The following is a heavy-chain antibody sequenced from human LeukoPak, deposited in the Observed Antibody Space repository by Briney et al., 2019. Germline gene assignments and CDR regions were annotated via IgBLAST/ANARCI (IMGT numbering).Heavy chain of an antibody. J-gene: IGHJ4*02. D-gene: IGHD6-13*01. Sequence: ASVKASCKASGYTFTGYYMHWVRQAPGQGLEWMGWINPNSGGANYAQKFQGRVTMTRDTSISTAYMELSRLRSGDTAVYYCARRGSSWSVLAWGYGYWGQGTLVTVSS. CDR1: GYTFTGYY. CDR2: INPNSGGA. CDR3: ARRGSSWSVLAWGYGY. V-gene: IGHV1-2*02.